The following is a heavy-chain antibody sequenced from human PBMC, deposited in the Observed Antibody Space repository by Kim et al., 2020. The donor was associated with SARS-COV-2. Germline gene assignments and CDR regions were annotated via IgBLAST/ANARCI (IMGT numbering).Heavy chain of an antibody. CDR2: ISSTDSSGTTI. J-gene: IGHJ4*02. D-gene: IGHD1-1*01. Sequence: GGSLRLSCAASGFTLSDYYMSWIRQAPGKGLEWVSYISSTDSSGTTIYYADSVKGRFTISRDNAMQLVYLQMDSLRVDDTAMYYCARGVQLGYWGQGTLVTVSS. CDR1: GFTLSDYY. V-gene: IGHV3-11*01. CDR3: ARGVQLGY.